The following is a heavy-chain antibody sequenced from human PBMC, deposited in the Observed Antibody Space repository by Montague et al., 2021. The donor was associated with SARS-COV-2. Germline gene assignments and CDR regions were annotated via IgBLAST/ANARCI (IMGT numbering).Heavy chain of an antibody. D-gene: IGHD4-23*01. V-gene: IGHV4-59*01. Sequence: SETLSLTCTVSGGSITGYYWSWLRRSSGKGLEWIAYIYDGGAVNXNPSLGSRVTISTDTSKNQLSLKVNSVTAADTAVYYCVRDHPYGGPRGAYDIWGQGTVVTVSS. CDR2: IYDGGAV. CDR3: VRDHPYGGPRGAYDI. J-gene: IGHJ3*02. CDR1: GGSITGYY.